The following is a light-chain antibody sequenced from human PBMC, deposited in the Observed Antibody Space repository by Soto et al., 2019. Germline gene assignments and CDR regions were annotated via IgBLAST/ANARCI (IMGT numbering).Light chain of an antibody. J-gene: IGKJ2*01. CDR1: QRVLYSSHNKNY. CDR2: WAS. CDR3: QQYYSTPRT. Sequence: DIVMTQSPDSLAVSLGERATINCKSSQRVLYSSHNKNYLAWYQQKPGQPPKLLIYWASTRESGVTDRFSGSGSGTDFTLTISSLQAEDVAVYYCQQYYSTPRTFGQGTKLEIK. V-gene: IGKV4-1*01.